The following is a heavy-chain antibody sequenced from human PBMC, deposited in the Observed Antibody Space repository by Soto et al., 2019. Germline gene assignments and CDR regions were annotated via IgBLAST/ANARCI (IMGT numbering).Heavy chain of an antibody. CDR3: TIGTWSGDVFDI. CDR1: GGTFNTYS. J-gene: IGHJ3*02. V-gene: IGHV1-69*02. CDR2: IIPMLGIR. Sequence: QVQLVQSGAEVKKPGSSVKVSCKDSGGTFNTYSMFWVRQAPGQGLEWMGRIIPMLGIRNYAQRFQDRVTITADKTTATAHMELSSLRSDDTALYYCTIGTWSGDVFDIWGQGTMVTVSS.